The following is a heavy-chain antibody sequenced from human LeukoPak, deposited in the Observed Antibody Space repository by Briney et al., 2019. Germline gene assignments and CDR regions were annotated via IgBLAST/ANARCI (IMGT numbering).Heavy chain of an antibody. J-gene: IGHJ4*02. V-gene: IGHV3-7*01. CDR2: IKQDGSEK. Sequence: PGGSLRLSCAASGFTFNSYWMSWVRQAPGKGLEWVANIKQDGSEKYYVDSVKGRFTISRDNAKNSLYLQMNSLRAEDTAVYYCARDRGNDFNSYFFDYWGQGILVTVSS. CDR3: ARDRGNDFNSYFFDY. D-gene: IGHD2-21*02. CDR1: GFTFNSYW.